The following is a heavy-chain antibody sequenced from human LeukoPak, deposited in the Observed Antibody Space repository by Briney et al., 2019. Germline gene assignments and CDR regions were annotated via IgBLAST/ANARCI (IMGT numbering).Heavy chain of an antibody. Sequence: SETLSLTCTVSGGSLTGYYWSWIRQPPGKGLEWIAYVYYTGRTLYNPSLESRVTISVDTSKNQFSLKLSSVTAADTAVYYCARSSRPDYYYYMDVWGKGTTVTVSS. J-gene: IGHJ6*03. D-gene: IGHD6-13*01. CDR2: VYYTGRT. V-gene: IGHV4-59*01. CDR1: GGSLTGYY. CDR3: ARSSRPDYYYYMDV.